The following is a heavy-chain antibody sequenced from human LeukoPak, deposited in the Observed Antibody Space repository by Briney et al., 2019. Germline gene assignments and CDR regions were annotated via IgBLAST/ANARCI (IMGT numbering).Heavy chain of an antibody. D-gene: IGHD5-12*01. J-gene: IGHJ4*02. CDR1: GYTFTGYY. CDR2: INPNSGGT. CDR3: ARSSLGTITAGPFDY. Sequence: ASVKVSCKASGYTFTGYYMHWVQQAPGQGLEWMGWINPNSGGTNYAQKFQGRVTMTRDTSISTAYMELSRLRSDDTAVYYCARSSLGTITAGPFDYWGQGTLVTVSS. V-gene: IGHV1-2*02.